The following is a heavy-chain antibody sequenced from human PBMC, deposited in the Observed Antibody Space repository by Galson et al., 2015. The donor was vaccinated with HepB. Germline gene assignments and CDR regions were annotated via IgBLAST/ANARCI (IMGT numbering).Heavy chain of an antibody. Sequence: SLRLSCAASGFSFSSYGMHWVRQAPGKGLEWVAVISYDGSNKYYADSVKGRFTISRDNSKNTLYLHMNSLRGEDTAVYYCARPTIFGVIIYYFMDVWGRGTTVTVSS. D-gene: IGHD3-3*01. V-gene: IGHV3-30*03. J-gene: IGHJ6*03. CDR2: ISYDGSNK. CDR1: GFSFSSYG. CDR3: ARPTIFGVIIYYFMDV.